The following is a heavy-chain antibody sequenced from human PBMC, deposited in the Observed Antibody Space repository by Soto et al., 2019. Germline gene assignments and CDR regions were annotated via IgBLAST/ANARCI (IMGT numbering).Heavy chain of an antibody. CDR1: GYSFTNHW. CDR2: IDPRDSYT. V-gene: IGHV5-10-1*01. Sequence: GESLKISCKVSGYSFTNHWITWVRQMSGKDLEWMGRIDPRDSYTNYNPSFQGHVTISADKSITTAYLQWSSLKASDTAIYYCARDLGVALATLTLDYWGQGTLVTVSS. CDR3: ARDLGVALATLTLDY. J-gene: IGHJ4*02. D-gene: IGHD2-15*01.